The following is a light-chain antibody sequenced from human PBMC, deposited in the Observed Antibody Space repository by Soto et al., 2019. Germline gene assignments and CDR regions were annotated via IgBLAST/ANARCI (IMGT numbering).Light chain of an antibody. CDR2: EVT. V-gene: IGLV2-14*01. CDR3: SSYTNINTRACV. CDR1: SGDIGSYNR. J-gene: IGLJ1*01. Sequence: QPVLTQPASVSGSPGQSITISCTGTSGDIGSYNRVSWYQQHPGKAPKLIIHEVTDRPSGVSNRFSGSKSGNTASLTISGLQAEDEAEYYCSSYTNINTRACVFGTGTKLTVL.